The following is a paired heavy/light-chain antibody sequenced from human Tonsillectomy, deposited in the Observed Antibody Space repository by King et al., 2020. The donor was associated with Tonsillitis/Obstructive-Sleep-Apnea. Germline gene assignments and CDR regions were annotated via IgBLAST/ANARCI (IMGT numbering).Heavy chain of an antibody. V-gene: IGHV3-74*01. J-gene: IGHJ4*02. D-gene: IGHD5-12*01. Sequence: EVQLVESGGGLVQPGGSLRLSCAASGFTFSSYWMHWVRQVPGKGLVWVSNINSDGSSPSYADFVKGRFTISRDNAKNTLYLQMKSLRAEDTAVYYCARGGQGDMVATFRVYWGRGSLVTVSS. CDR2: INSDGSSP. CDR1: GFTFSSYW. CDR3: ARGGQGDMVATFRVY.
Light chain of an antibody. J-gene: IGKJ1*01. CDR1: QSVLYSSYNKNY. CDR2: WAS. Sequence: DIVMTQSPDSLAVSLGERATINCKSSQSVLYSSYNKNYLAWYQQKPGQPPKLLIYWASTRESGVPDRFSGSGSGTDFTLTISSLQAEDVAVYYCHQYYSTSWTFGQGTKVEIK. CDR3: HQYYSTSWT. V-gene: IGKV4-1*01.